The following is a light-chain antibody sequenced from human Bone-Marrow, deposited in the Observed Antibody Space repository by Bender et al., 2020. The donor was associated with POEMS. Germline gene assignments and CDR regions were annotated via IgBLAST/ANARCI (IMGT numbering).Light chain of an antibody. V-gene: IGLV3-21*02. CDR2: DDI. CDR3: GTWDTSLSAWV. Sequence: SYVLTQPPSVSVAPGRTATVTCGGNNIGSKSVNWYHQKPGQAPVLVVYDDIDRPSGIPDRFSGSRSGTSATLGITGLQTGDEADYFCGTWDTSLSAWVFGGGTKLTVL. CDR1: NIGSKS. J-gene: IGLJ3*02.